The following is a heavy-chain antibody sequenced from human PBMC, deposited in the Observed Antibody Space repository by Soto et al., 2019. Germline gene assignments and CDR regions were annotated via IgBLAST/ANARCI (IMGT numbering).Heavy chain of an antibody. CDR2: ISSSSSYI. J-gene: IGHJ4*02. CDR1: GFTFSSYS. D-gene: IGHD1-26*01. CDR3: ARVLGRIVGATIIGY. Sequence: EVQLVESGGGLVKPGGSLRLSCAASGFTFSSYSMNWVRQAPGKGLEWVSSISSSSSYIYYADSVKGRFTISRDNAKNSLYLKMNRLRAEDTAVYYCARVLGRIVGATIIGYWGQGTLVTVSS. V-gene: IGHV3-21*01.